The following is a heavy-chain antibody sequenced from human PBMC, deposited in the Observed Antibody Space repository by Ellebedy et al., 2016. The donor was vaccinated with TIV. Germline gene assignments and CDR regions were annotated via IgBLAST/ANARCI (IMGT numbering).Heavy chain of an antibody. J-gene: IGHJ6*02. D-gene: IGHD2-2*01. Sequence: GESLKISCAASGFTFNNYGMHWVRQAPGKGLEWVAVVWSDGSNKYYADSVKGRFTISRDNSKSTLYLQMNSLRAEDTAVYYCARDLVVVPPAIVSDYYYGMDVWGHGTTVTVSS. CDR1: GFTFNNYG. CDR2: VWSDGSNK. CDR3: ARDLVVVPPAIVSDYYYGMDV. V-gene: IGHV3-33*01.